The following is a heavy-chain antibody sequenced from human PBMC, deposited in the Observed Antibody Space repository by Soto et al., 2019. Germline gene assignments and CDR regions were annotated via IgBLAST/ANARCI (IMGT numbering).Heavy chain of an antibody. Sequence: PGGSLRLSCAASGFTFGNYAMHWVRQAPEKGLEWVAVISYDGSNKYYADSVKGRFTISRDNSKNTLYLQMNSLRAEDTAVYYCARDGGYYGSGSLIGPFDYWGQGTLVTVSS. V-gene: IGHV3-30-3*01. CDR1: GFTFGNYA. CDR2: ISYDGSNK. D-gene: IGHD3-10*01. J-gene: IGHJ4*02. CDR3: ARDGGYYGSGSLIGPFDY.